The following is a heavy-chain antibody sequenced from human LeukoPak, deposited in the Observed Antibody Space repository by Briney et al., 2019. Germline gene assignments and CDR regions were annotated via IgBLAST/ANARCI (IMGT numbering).Heavy chain of an antibody. CDR3: ARHASVIAIREAFDI. D-gene: IGHD2-21*01. CDR1: AGSMSSYY. J-gene: IGHJ3*02. CDR2: IYHSGST. V-gene: IGHV4-59*08. Sequence: SETLSLTCSVSAGSMSSYYWGWIRQPPGKGLEWIGTIYHSGSTYYNPSLKSRVTISVNTSKNQFSLKLSSVTAADTAVYYCARHASVIAIREAFDIWGQGTMVTV.